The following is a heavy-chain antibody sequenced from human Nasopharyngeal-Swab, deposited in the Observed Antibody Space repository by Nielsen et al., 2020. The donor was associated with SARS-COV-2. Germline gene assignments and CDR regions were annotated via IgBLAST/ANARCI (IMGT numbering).Heavy chain of an antibody. CDR2: TSYDGSNK. J-gene: IGHJ4*02. CDR3: ARYDDYYDSSGYAY. CDR1: GITFSSYW. Sequence: GESLKISCEASGITFSSYWMSWVRQAPGKGLEWVAVTSYDGSNKYYADSVKGRFTISRDNSKNTLYLQMNSLRAEDTAVYYCARYDDYYDSSGYAYWGQGTLVTVSS. D-gene: IGHD3-22*01. V-gene: IGHV3-30*03.